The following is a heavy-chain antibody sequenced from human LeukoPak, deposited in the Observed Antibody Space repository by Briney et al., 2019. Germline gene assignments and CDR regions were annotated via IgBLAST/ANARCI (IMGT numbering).Heavy chain of an antibody. CDR2: ISYDGSNK. V-gene: IGHV3-30*18. CDR3: AKGYSSGWY. D-gene: IGHD6-19*01. CDR1: GLSFGTSW. Sequence: PGGSLRLSCAASGLSFGTSWLYWVRQAPGKGLEWVAVISYDGSNKYYADSVKGRFTISRDNSKNTLYLQMNSLRAEDTAVYYCAKGYSSGWYWGQGTLVTVSS. J-gene: IGHJ4*02.